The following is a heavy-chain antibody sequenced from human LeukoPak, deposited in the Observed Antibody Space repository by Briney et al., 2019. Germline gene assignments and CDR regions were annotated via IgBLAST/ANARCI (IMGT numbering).Heavy chain of an antibody. Sequence: GGSLRLSCAASGFTFSNYAMTWVRQAPGKGLEWVSGISGSGGGTYYTDSMKGRFTISRDNSKNTLYLQMNSLRPEDTAIYYCAKAFSRSWYGFDYWGQGTLVTVSS. CDR3: AKAFSRSWYGFDY. CDR1: GFTFSNYA. D-gene: IGHD6-13*01. V-gene: IGHV3-23*01. CDR2: ISGSGGGT. J-gene: IGHJ4*02.